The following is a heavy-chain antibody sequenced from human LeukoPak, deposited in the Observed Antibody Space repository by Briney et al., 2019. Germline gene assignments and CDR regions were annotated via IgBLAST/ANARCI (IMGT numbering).Heavy chain of an antibody. J-gene: IGHJ6*02. CDR1: GGSISSSSYY. CDR3: ARGYSGSYQGYGMDV. CDR2: IYYSGST. Sequence: SETLSLTCTVSGGSISSSSYYWGWIRQPPGKGLEWIGSIYYSGSTYYNPSLKSRVTISVDTSKNQFSLKLSSVTAADTAVYYCARGYSGSYQGYGMDVWGQGTSVTVSS. V-gene: IGHV4-39*07. D-gene: IGHD1-26*01.